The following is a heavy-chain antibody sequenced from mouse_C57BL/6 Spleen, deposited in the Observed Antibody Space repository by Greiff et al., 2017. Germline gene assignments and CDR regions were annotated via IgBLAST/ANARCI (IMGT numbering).Heavy chain of an antibody. Sequence: QVQLQQPGAELVKPGASVKVSCKASGYTFTSYWMHWVQQRPGQGLEWIGMIRPNSGSTNYNEKLKSKATLTVAKSSSTAYMQLSSLTSEDSAVYSCARLSTMVTADAIDYWGQGTSLTVSS. CDR1: GYTFTSYW. CDR2: IRPNSGST. CDR3: ARLSTMVTADAIDY. J-gene: IGHJ4*01. D-gene: IGHD2-2*01. V-gene: IGHV1-64*01.